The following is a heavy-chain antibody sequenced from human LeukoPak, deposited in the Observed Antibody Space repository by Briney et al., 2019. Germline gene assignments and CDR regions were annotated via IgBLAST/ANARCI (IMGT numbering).Heavy chain of an antibody. V-gene: IGHV1-2*02. CDR1: GYTFTGYY. CDR3: ARSDVVVLVHFGY. CDR2: VNPKSGGT. D-gene: IGHD2-15*01. Sequence: GASVKVSCKASGYTFTGYYMHWVRQAPGQGLEWMGWVNPKSGGTNYAQKFQGRVTMTRDTSISTAYLEVRRLRSDDTAVYYCARSDVVVLVHFGYWGQGTLVTVSS. J-gene: IGHJ4*02.